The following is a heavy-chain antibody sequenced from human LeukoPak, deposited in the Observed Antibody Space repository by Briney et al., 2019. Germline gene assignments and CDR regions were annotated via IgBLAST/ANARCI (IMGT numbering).Heavy chain of an antibody. D-gene: IGHD3-16*02. CDR2: INPNSGGT. V-gene: IGHV1-2*02. Sequence: ASVKVSCKASGYTFTGYYMHWVRQAPGQGLEWMGWINPNSGGTNYAQKFQGRVTMTRDTSISTAYMELSRLRSDDTAVYYCARDRHYDYVWGSYRKYYFDYWGQGTLVTVSS. CDR3: ARDRHYDYVWGSYRKYYFDY. CDR1: GYTFTGYY. J-gene: IGHJ4*02.